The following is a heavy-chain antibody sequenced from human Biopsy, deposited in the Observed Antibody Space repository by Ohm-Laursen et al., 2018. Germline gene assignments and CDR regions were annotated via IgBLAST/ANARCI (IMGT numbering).Heavy chain of an antibody. CDR1: GFTFSAYS. CDR3: SRRGDGIAPVDY. J-gene: IGHJ4*02. V-gene: IGHV3-21*01. CDR2: ISRGGQPI. Sequence: SLRLSCAASGFTFSAYSLDWVRQAPGKGLEWVSSISRGGQPIYYADSVKGRFTISRGDAKRSLYLQMSSLRCDDTAVYYCSRRGDGIAPVDYWGQGSLVTVAS. D-gene: IGHD2-21*01.